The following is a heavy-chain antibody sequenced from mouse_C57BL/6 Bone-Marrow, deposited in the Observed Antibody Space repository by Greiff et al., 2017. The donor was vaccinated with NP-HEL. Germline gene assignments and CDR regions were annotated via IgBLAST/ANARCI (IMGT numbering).Heavy chain of an antibody. J-gene: IGHJ2*01. CDR2: IDPSDSYT. Sequence: QVQLQQPGAELVMPGASVKLSCKASGYTFTSYWMHWVKQRPGQGLEWIGEIDPSDSYTNYNQKFKGKSTLTVDKSSSTAYMQLSSLTSEDSAVYYCARDGLEYYFDYWCQGTTLTVSS. CDR3: ARDGLEYYFDY. D-gene: IGHD2-3*01. CDR1: GYTFTSYW. V-gene: IGHV1-69*01.